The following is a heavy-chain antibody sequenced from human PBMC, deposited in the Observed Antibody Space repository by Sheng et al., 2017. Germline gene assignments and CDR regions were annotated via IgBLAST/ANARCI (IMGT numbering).Heavy chain of an antibody. Sequence: EGQLLESGGGLVQTGGSLRLSCAASGLSFDTNAMTWVRQAPGKGLEWVSTISGGGGVTYYADSVKGRFTISRDNFKNTLFLQMSSLSAGDTAVYYCARVGGVVSIFPYYFDFWGQGTL. D-gene: IGHD3-16*01. CDR1: GLSFDTNA. J-gene: IGHJ4*02. CDR2: ISGGGGVT. V-gene: IGHV3-23*01. CDR3: ARVGGVVSIFPYYFDF.